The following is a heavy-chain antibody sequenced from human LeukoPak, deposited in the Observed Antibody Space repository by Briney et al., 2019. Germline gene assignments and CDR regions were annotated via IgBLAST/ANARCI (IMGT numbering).Heavy chain of an antibody. J-gene: IGHJ4*02. CDR3: ARGSVGEPLKFDY. V-gene: IGHV3-7*04. Sequence: GGSLRLSCAASGFTFSSYWMSWVRQAPGRGLEWVANIKQDGSEKYYVGSVKGRFTISRDNAKNSLYLQMNSLRAEDTAVYYCARGSVGEPLKFDYWGQGTLVTVSS. CDR2: IKQDGSEK. D-gene: IGHD3-10*01. CDR1: GFTFSSYW.